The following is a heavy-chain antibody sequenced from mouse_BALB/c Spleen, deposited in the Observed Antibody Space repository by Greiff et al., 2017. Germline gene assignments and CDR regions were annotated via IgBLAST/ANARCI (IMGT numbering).Heavy chain of an antibody. J-gene: IGHJ4*01. V-gene: IGHV1-9*01. D-gene: IGHD1-2*01. CDR3: ARTLLRVRGYAMDY. CDR1: GYTFSSYW. Sequence: LQESGAELMKPGASVKISCKATGYTFSSYWIEWVKQRPGHGLEWIGEILPGSGSTNYNEKFKGKATFTADTSSNTAYMQLSSLTSEDSAVYYCARTLLRVRGYAMDYWGQGTSVTVSS. CDR2: ILPGSGST.